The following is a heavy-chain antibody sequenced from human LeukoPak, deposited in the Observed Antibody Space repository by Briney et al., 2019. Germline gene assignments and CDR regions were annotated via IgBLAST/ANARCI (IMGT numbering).Heavy chain of an antibody. D-gene: IGHD3-3*01. V-gene: IGHV3-15*01. CDR3: TTDPMALITIFGVEGY. CDR2: IKSKTDGGTT. CDR1: GFTFSNAW. J-gene: IGHJ4*02. Sequence: GGSLRLSCAASGFTFSNAWMSWVRQAPGKGLEWVGRIKSKTDGGTTDYAAPVKGRFTISRDDSKNTLYLQMNSLKTEDTAVYYCTTDPMALITIFGVEGYWGQGTLVTVSS.